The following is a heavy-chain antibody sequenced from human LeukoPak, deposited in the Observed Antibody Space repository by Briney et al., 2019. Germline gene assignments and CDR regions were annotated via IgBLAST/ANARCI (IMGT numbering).Heavy chain of an antibody. D-gene: IGHD3-22*01. J-gene: IGHJ3*02. CDR1: GYTLTGLS. V-gene: IGHV1-24*01. CDR3: ATDKGYYDSSGYFGLYAFDI. Sequence: ASVKVSCKVSGYTLTGLSMHWVRQAPGKGLEWMGGFDPEDGETIYAQKFQGRVTMTEDTSTDTAYMELSGLRSEDTAVYYCATDKGYYDSSGYFGLYAFDIWGQGTMVTVSS. CDR2: FDPEDGET.